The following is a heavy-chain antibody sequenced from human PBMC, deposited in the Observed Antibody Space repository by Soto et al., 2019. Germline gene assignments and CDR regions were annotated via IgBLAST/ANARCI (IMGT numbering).Heavy chain of an antibody. CDR3: AVAMVREILIFESSGMHV. CDR2: IIPNFDTP. D-gene: IGHD3-10*01. V-gene: IGHV1-69*01. Sequence: QVHLVQSGAEVKKPGSSVKVSCKTSGGSFNNYAVSWVRQAPGQGLEWMGGIIPNFDTPNYAQKFQDRVTIIADESTSKVYMELRSLRSNDTAVYYCAVAMVREILIFESSGMHVWGQGTTGSVSS. J-gene: IGHJ6*02. CDR1: GGSFNNYA.